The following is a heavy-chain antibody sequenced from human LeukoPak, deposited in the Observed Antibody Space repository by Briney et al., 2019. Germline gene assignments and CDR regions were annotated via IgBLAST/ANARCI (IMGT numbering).Heavy chain of an antibody. CDR2: MFYSGST. V-gene: IGHV4-59*08. CDR1: GASISSYY. CDR3: ARQNGLYGHYVDY. J-gene: IGHJ4*02. Sequence: MTSETLSLTCTVSGASISSYYWSWIRQPPGKELEWIGYMFYSGSTNYNPSLKSRVTISVDMSKKQFSLELSSVTAADTAVYYCARQNGLYGHYVDYWGQGTLVTVSS. D-gene: IGHD4-17*01.